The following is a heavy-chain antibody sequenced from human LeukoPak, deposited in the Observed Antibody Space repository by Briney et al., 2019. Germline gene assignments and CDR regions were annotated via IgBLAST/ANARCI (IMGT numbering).Heavy chain of an antibody. D-gene: IGHD6-19*01. CDR1: GDSVSSNSAA. V-gene: IGHV6-1*01. CDR2: TYYRPKWYN. Sequence: SQTLSLTCAISGDSVSSNSAAWNWIRQSPSRGLEWLGRTYYRPKWYNDYAVSVKSRITINPNTSKNQFSLQLNSVTPEDTAVYYCARALAGTVGYYYYMDVWGKGTTVTVSS. J-gene: IGHJ6*03. CDR3: ARALAGTVGYYYYMDV.